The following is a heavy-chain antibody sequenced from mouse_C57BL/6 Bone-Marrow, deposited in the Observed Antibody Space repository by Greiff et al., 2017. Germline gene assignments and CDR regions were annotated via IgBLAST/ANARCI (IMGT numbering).Heavy chain of an antibody. CDR1: GFTFSSYA. Sequence: EVQLVESGGGLVKPGGSLKLSCAASGFTFSSYAMSWVRQTPEKRLEWVATISDGGSYTYYPDNVKGRFTISRDNAKNNLYLQMSHLKSEDTAMYYCARDPYGNYGFAYWGQGTLVTVSA. CDR3: ARDPYGNYGFAY. CDR2: ISDGGSYT. J-gene: IGHJ3*01. D-gene: IGHD2-1*01. V-gene: IGHV5-4*01.